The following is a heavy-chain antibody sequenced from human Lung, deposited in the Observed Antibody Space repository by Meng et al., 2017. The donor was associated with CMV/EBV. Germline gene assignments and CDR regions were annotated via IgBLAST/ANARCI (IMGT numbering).Heavy chain of an antibody. CDR2: ISGSVGNT. J-gene: IGHJ5*02. D-gene: IGHD5-18*01. CDR1: GFPFRSYA. V-gene: IGHV3-23*01. Sequence: GEXXKISCAASGFPFRSYAMRWVRQAPGKGLEWVSSISGSVGNTYYADSVKGRFTISRDNYGDTLYMQMSSLRAEDTAVYDCAREEAMARYYTNWFDAWRQGALVTVSS. CDR3: AREEAMARYYTNWFDA.